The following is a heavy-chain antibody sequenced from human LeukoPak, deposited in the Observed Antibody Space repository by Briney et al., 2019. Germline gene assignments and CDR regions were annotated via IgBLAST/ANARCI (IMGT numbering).Heavy chain of an antibody. D-gene: IGHD3-22*01. CDR3: ARGSPDYYDSSGRFDY. V-gene: IGHV4-39*07. CDR2: IYYSGST. J-gene: IGHJ4*02. CDR1: GGSISSSSYY. Sequence: SETLSLTCTVSGGSISSSSYYWGWIRQPPGKGLEWIGSIYYSGSTYYNPSLKSRVTISVDTSKNQFSLKLSSVTAADTAVYYCARGSPDYYDSSGRFDYWGQGTLVTVSS.